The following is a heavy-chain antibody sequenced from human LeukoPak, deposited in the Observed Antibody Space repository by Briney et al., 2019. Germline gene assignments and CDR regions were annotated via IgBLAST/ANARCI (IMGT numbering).Heavy chain of an antibody. V-gene: IGHV3-33*01. CDR3: ARDGPMVRGEVYYGMDV. D-gene: IGHD3-10*01. CDR1: GFTFSSYG. J-gene: IGHJ6*02. Sequence: PGRSLRLSCAASGFTFSSYGMHWVRQAPGKGLEWVAVIWYDGSNKYCADSVKGRFTISRDNSKNTLYLQMNSLRAEDTAVYYCARDGPMVRGEVYYGMDVWGQGTTVTVSS. CDR2: IWYDGSNK.